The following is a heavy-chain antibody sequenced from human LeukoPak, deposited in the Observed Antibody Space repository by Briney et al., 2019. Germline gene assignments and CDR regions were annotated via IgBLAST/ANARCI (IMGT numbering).Heavy chain of an antibody. CDR2: ISAYNGNT. D-gene: IGHD2-15*01. V-gene: IGHV1-18*01. CDR3: ARALHGSGPNWFDP. CDR1: GYTFTSYG. J-gene: IGHJ5*02. Sequence: ASVKVSCKASGYTFTSYGISWVRQAPGQGPEWMGWISAYNGNTNYAQKLQGRVTMTTDTSTSTAYMELRSLRSDDTAVYYCARALHGSGPNWFDPWAQGTLVTVSS.